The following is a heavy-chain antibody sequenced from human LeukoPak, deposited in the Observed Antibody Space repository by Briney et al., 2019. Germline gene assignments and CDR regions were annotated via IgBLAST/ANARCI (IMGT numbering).Heavy chain of an antibody. CDR2: INPSRGGT. CDR1: GYTFTDYY. Sequence: ASVKLSCTASGYTFTDYYMHWLRQAPGQGLEWMGWINPSRGGTNYAQKFQARVTMTRDTSIATTYMELNRLTSDDTAVYFCAREMDSSEAFDIWGQGTLVTVSS. J-gene: IGHJ3*02. D-gene: IGHD3-22*01. CDR3: AREMDSSEAFDI. V-gene: IGHV1-2*02.